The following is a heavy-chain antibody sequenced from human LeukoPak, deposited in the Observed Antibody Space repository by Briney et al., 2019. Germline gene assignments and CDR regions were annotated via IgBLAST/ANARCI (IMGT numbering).Heavy chain of an antibody. J-gene: IGHJ4*02. CDR1: GFTFSSYA. V-gene: IGHV3-23*01. D-gene: IGHD3-9*01. CDR3: AKDGGDILTGYYFDY. Sequence: PGGSLRLSCAASGFTFSSYAMSWVRQAPGQGLEWVSAISGSGGSTYYADSVKGRFTISRDNSKNTLYLQMNSLRAEDTAVYYCAKDGGDILTGYYFDYWGQGTLVTVSS. CDR2: ISGSGGST.